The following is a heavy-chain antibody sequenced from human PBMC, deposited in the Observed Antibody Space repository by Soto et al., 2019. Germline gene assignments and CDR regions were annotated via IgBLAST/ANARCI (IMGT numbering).Heavy chain of an antibody. V-gene: IGHV3-33*01. D-gene: IGHD1-26*01. Sequence: GGSLRLSCAASGFTFSSYGMHWVRQAPGKGLEWVAVIWYDGSNKYYADSVKGRFTISRDNSKNTLYLQMNSLRAEDTAVYYCARAPYQWELPNVNWFDPWGQGTLVTVSS. CDR1: GFTFSSYG. CDR2: IWYDGSNK. J-gene: IGHJ5*02. CDR3: ARAPYQWELPNVNWFDP.